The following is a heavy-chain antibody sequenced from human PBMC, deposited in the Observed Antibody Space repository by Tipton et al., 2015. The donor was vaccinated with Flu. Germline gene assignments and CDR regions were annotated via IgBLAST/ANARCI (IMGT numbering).Heavy chain of an antibody. CDR3: ARRDYSNYVSVPKNWFDS. CDR1: GASISTRVYY. D-gene: IGHD4-11*01. J-gene: IGHJ5*01. CDR2: IYSGDSGYT. V-gene: IGHV4-39*01. Sequence: TLSLTCTVSGASISTRVYYWGWIRQPPGEGLEWIGNIYSGDSGYTYFNPSLESRVAISLDTSKNQFYLRLTSLTAADTAVYYCARRDYSNYVSVPKNWFDSWGQGILVSVSS.